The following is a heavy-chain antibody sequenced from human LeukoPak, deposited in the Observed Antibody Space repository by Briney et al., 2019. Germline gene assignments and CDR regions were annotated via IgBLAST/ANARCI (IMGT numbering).Heavy chain of an antibody. D-gene: IGHD3-9*01. V-gene: IGHV4-59*01. Sequence: SETLSLTCTVSGVSISSYQWSWIRQPPGKGLEWIGYIYDSGRTRYNPSLKSRVTISVDTSKNQFSLRLSSVTAADTAVYYCARLSNDILTGDDSWGQGNLVTVSS. CDR3: ARLSNDILTGDDS. CDR2: IYDSGRT. CDR1: GVSISSYQ. J-gene: IGHJ4*02.